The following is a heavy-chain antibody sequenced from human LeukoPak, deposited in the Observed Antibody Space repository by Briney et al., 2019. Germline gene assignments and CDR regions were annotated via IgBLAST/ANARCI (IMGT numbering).Heavy chain of an antibody. J-gene: IGHJ4*01. D-gene: IGHD5-24*01. CDR1: GFTFSASA. CDR2: ISGSGVET. V-gene: IGHV3-23*01. CDR3: VKRSRDGYNSPLDN. Sequence: GSLRLSCAASGFTFSASAMNWVRQAPGMGLDWVSQISGSGVETYYADSVQGRFTISRDNSENTLYLQMNSLRAEDTAVYYCVKRSRDGYNSPLDNWGQGTLVTVSS.